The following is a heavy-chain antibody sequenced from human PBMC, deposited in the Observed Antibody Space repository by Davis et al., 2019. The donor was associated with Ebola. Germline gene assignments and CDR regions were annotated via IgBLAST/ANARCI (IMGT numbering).Heavy chain of an antibody. Sequence: ASVKVSCKTAGYTFTSYGLSWMRQAPGQGLEWMGWINPYNGHTNYGQKFQGRVTITRDTSASTVYMELRSLRSEDTAVYYCARDGIWQQLDYWGQGTLVTVSS. D-gene: IGHD6-13*01. CDR2: INPYNGHT. V-gene: IGHV1-18*04. CDR1: GYTFTSYG. CDR3: ARDGIWQQLDY. J-gene: IGHJ4*02.